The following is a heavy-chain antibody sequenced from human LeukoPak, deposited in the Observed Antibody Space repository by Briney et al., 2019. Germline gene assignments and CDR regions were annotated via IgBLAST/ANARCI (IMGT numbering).Heavy chain of an antibody. CDR2: INPRGTST. D-gene: IGHD5/OR15-5a*01. J-gene: IGHJ5*02. CDR3: ARDNSIYERGWWFDP. CDR1: GYSFTSHY. V-gene: IGHV1-46*01. Sequence: ASVKVSCKASGYSFTSHYMHWVRQAPGQGLEWTGLINPRGTSTIYAEKFQGRIIMTRDMSTTTDYMELSSLKSDDTAVYYCARDNSIYERGWWFDPWGQGTLVTVSS.